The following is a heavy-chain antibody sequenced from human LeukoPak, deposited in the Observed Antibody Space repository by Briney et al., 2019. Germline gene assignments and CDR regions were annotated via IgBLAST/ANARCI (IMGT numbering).Heavy chain of an antibody. CDR2: IRSKAYGGTT. Sequence: GGSLRLSCAASGFTFSSYEMNWVRQAPGKGLEWLGFIRSKAYGGTTEYAASVKGRFTISRDDSKSIAYVQMNSLRTEDTAVYYCTVQVVPSDNWFDPWGQGTLVAVSS. V-gene: IGHV3-49*04. D-gene: IGHD2-8*01. J-gene: IGHJ5*02. CDR3: TVQVVPSDNWFDP. CDR1: GFTFSSYE.